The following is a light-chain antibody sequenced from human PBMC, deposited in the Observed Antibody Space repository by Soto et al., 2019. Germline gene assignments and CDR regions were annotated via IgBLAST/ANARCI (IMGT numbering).Light chain of an antibody. J-gene: IGKJ5*01. CDR3: QQYNRYPIT. CDR2: AAS. Sequence: DIQMTQSPSSLSASVGDRVSITCRASQDIANFLAWYQQKPGKAPKLLIYAASSLQSGVPSRFSGSGFGTDFTLTISSLQPEDFAVYYCQQYNRYPITFGQGTRLEIK. V-gene: IGKV1-16*01. CDR1: QDIANF.